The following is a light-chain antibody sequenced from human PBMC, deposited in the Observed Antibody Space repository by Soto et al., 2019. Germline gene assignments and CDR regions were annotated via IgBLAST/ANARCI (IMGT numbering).Light chain of an antibody. CDR2: GAS. J-gene: IGKJ3*01. Sequence: DIQMTQSPSSLSASVGDRVSITCRASQSINTFLSWFQQTPGRAPKLLIYGASSLQGGVPSRFSGSGSGTDFTLTISSLQPEDFATYYCQQSYSIPFTFGPGTTVDIK. CDR1: QSINTF. V-gene: IGKV1-39*01. CDR3: QQSYSIPFT.